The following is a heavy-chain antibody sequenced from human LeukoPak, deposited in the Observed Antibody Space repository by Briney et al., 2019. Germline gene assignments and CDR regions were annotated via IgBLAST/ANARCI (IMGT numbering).Heavy chain of an antibody. Sequence: PSETLSLTCTVSGGSISSGDYYWSWIRQPPGKGLEWIGYIYYSGSTYYNPSLKSRVTISVDTSKNQFSLKLSSVTAADTAVYYCARSPLQQQLVHFDYWGQGTLVTVSS. CDR1: GGSISSGDYY. CDR2: IYYSGST. V-gene: IGHV4-30-4*08. J-gene: IGHJ4*02. D-gene: IGHD6-13*01. CDR3: ARSPLQQQLVHFDY.